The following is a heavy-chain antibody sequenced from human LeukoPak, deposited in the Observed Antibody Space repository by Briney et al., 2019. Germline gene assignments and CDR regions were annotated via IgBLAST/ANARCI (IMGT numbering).Heavy chain of an antibody. Sequence: PGGSLRLSCATSGFTFSSYWMHWVRQAPGKGLVWVSRIKFDGSSTSYADSVKGRFTISRDNAKNTLYLQMYSLRAEDTAVYYCARTDWFDPWGQGTLVTVSS. CDR1: GFTFSSYW. V-gene: IGHV3-74*01. J-gene: IGHJ5*02. CDR3: ARTDWFDP. CDR2: IKFDGSST.